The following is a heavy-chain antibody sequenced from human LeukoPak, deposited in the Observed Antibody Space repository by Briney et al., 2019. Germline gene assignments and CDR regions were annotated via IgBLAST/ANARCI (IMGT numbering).Heavy chain of an antibody. Sequence: GASVKVSCKASGYTFTNYGISWVQQAPGQGLEWMAWISTYDHDTNYAQKFRGRVTMTTDTSTSTAYMELRSLGSDDTAVYYCVRDYFCSGGTCDDCFDPWGQGTLVTASS. J-gene: IGHJ5*02. CDR3: VRDYFCSGGTCDDCFDP. D-gene: IGHD2-15*01. CDR1: GYTFTNYG. V-gene: IGHV1-18*01. CDR2: ISTYDHDT.